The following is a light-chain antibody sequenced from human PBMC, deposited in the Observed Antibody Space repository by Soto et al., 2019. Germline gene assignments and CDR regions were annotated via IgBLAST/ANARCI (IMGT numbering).Light chain of an antibody. CDR1: NSDVGGYAF. CDR2: EVN. CDR3: SSFAGSNNVL. V-gene: IGLV2-8*01. J-gene: IGLJ3*02. Sequence: QSALTQPPSASGSPGQSVTISCTGTNSDVGGYAFVSWYQQHPGKAPKLMIYEVNKRPSGVPDRFSGSKSGNTASLTVSGLQAEDEASYYCSSFAGSNNVLFGGGTKLTVL.